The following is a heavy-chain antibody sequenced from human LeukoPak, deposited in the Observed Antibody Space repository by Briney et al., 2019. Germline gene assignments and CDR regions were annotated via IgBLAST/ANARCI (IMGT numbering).Heavy chain of an antibody. D-gene: IGHD4-17*01. CDR2: ISAYNGNT. Sequence: ASVKVSCKASGYTFTSYGISWVRQAPGQGLEWMGWISAYNGNTNYAQKLQGRVTMTTDTSTSTAYMELSSLRSEDTAVYYCASPDPYGDYTFQHWGQGTLVTVSS. CDR1: GYTFTSYG. J-gene: IGHJ1*01. CDR3: ASPDPYGDYTFQH. V-gene: IGHV1-18*01.